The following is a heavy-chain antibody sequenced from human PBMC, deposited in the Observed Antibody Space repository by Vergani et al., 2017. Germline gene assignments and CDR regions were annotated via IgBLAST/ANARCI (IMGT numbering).Heavy chain of an antibody. CDR2: IYNSGNG. V-gene: IGHV4-39*01. D-gene: IGHD3-16*01. J-gene: IGHJ2*01. CDR3: ASGKYYSDSTSHFRGRYFDV. Sequence: QMQLQESGPGLVKASETLSLTCTVSGDSIISRSYYWGWIRHPPGKGLEWIGSIYNSGNGDPSSSLKSRVTISADTSKNQFSLRLTSVTAADTAVYYCASGKYYSDSTSHFRGRYFDVWGRGTLVTVPS. CDR1: GDSIISRSYY.